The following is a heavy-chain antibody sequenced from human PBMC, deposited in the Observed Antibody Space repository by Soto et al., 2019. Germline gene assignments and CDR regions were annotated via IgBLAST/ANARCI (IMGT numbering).Heavy chain of an antibody. Sequence: QVQLVESGGGVVQPGRSLRLSCAASGFTFSSYGMHWVRQAPGKGLEWVAVISYDGSNKYYADSVKGRFTISRDNSKNTLHLQMNSLRAEDTAVYYCAKVTKLLWFGGYFDYWGQGTLVTVSS. CDR1: GFTFSSYG. V-gene: IGHV3-30*18. D-gene: IGHD3-10*01. CDR3: AKVTKLLWFGGYFDY. J-gene: IGHJ4*02. CDR2: ISYDGSNK.